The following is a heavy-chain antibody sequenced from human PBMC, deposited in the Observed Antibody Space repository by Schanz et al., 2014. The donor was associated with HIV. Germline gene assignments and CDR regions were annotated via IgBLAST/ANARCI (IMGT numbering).Heavy chain of an antibody. J-gene: IGHJ4*02. CDR1: GFTFSSYA. V-gene: IGHV3-23*01. CDR2: LSGSGGNT. D-gene: IGHD1-26*01. Sequence: EVQLLESGGGLVQPGGSLRLSCAASGFTFSSYAMSWVRQAPGKGLEWVSALSGSGGNTYYADSVKGRFTISRDNSRNTLYLQMNSLRAEDTAVYYCARGLGASIWDYWGQGTLVTVSS. CDR3: ARGLGASIWDY.